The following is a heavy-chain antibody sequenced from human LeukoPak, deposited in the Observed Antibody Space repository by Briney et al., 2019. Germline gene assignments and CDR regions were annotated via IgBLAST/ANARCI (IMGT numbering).Heavy chain of an antibody. V-gene: IGHV1-2*02. CDR1: GYTFTGHY. Sequence: ASVKVSCKASGYTFTGHYLQWVRQAPGQGLEWMGWLNPKSGGTNLAQKFQGRVTMTRDTSMGTAYMELSRLPSDDTAVYYCARSTYYYYGGGDYSVDAFDIWGQGTMVTVSS. CDR2: LNPKSGGT. CDR3: ARSTYYYYGGGDYSVDAFDI. J-gene: IGHJ3*02. D-gene: IGHD3-10*01.